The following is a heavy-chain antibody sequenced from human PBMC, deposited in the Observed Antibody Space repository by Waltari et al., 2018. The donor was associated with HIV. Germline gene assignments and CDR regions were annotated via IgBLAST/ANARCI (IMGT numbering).Heavy chain of an antibody. V-gene: IGHV3-7*01. D-gene: IGHD3-3*01. Sequence: EVQLVESGGGLVQPGGSLRLPWAASGFTFSSYWMSWVRQAPGKGLEWVANIKQDGSEKYYVDSVKGRFTISRDNAKNSLYLQMNSLRAEDTAVYYCARITIFGVVNDYGMDVWGQGTTVTVSS. J-gene: IGHJ6*02. CDR2: IKQDGSEK. CDR1: GFTFSSYW. CDR3: ARITIFGVVNDYGMDV.